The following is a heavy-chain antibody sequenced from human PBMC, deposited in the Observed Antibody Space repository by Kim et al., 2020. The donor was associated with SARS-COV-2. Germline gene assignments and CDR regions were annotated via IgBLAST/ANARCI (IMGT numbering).Heavy chain of an antibody. J-gene: IGHJ5*01. CDR2: IYYSGST. CDR3: GREGILIGFSVDS. D-gene: IGHD3-9*01. Sequence: SETLSLTCTVSGGSISSGGYYWSWIRQHPGKGLEWIGYIYYSGSTYYNPSLKSRVTISVDTSKNQFSLSLSLVTAGATPGYSCGREGILIGFSVDSWA. V-gene: IGHV4-31*03. CDR1: GGSISSGGYY.